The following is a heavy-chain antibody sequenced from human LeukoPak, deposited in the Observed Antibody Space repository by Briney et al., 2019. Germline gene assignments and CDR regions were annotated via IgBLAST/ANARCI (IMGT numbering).Heavy chain of an antibody. J-gene: IGHJ4*02. D-gene: IGHD1-1*01. CDR1: GFTFEDFA. Sequence: GGSLRLSCTVSGFTFEDFAMTWVRQAPGKGLEWVGFIRRRAYGGKTDYAASVKGRFTISIDDSKNIAFLQMNSLKTEDTAIYFCSRDSHGDDVYDYWGQGTLVTVSS. V-gene: IGHV3-49*04. CDR3: SRDSHGDDVYDY. CDR2: IRRRAYGGKT.